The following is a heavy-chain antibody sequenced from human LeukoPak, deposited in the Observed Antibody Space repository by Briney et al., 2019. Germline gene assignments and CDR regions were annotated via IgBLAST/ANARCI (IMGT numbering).Heavy chain of an antibody. D-gene: IGHD2-15*01. CDR1: GFTFRSYA. V-gene: IGHV3-23*01. Sequence: GGSLRLSCAASGFTFRSYAMTWVRQAPGKGLEWVSAISGSGTSTYYADSVKGRFTISRDNSKNTLYLQMNSLRAEDTAVYYCAKDRECGGSCYFDYWGQGTLVTVSS. CDR2: ISGSGTST. CDR3: AKDRECGGSCYFDY. J-gene: IGHJ4*02.